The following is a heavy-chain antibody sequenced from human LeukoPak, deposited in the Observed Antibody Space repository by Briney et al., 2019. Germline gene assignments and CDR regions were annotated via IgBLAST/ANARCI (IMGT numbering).Heavy chain of an antibody. D-gene: IGHD2-21*02. J-gene: IGHJ4*02. CDR2: MNPNSGNT. CDR3: ARESDSPPYYFDS. V-gene: IGHV1-8*01. CDR1: GYTFTDYD. Sequence: ASVKVSCKASGYTFTDYDINWVRQATGQGLEWMGWMNPNSGNTGYTQKFQGRVTMTRNTSISTAYMELSSLRSEDTAVYFCARESDSPPYYFDSWGQGTLVSVSS.